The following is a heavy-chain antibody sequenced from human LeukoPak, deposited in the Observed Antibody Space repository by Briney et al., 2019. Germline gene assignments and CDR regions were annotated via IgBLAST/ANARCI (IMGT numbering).Heavy chain of an antibody. CDR3: ARFIVVRGRAFDI. V-gene: IGHV4-59*01. CDR2: IYYSGST. J-gene: IGHJ3*02. D-gene: IGHD3-10*01. Sequence: PSETLSLTCTVSGGSISSYYWSWIRQPPGKGLEWIGYIYYSGSTNYNPSLKSRVTISVDTSKNQFSLKLSSVTAADTAVYYCARFIVVRGRAFDIWGQGTMVTVS. CDR1: GGSISSYY.